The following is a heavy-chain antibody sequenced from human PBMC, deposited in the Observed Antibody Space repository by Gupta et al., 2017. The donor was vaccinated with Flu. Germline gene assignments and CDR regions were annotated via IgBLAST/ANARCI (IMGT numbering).Heavy chain of an antibody. V-gene: IGHV3-30*18. D-gene: IGHD1-26*01. CDR2: ISYDGSNK. CDR3: AKDLVGALYYYYGMDV. J-gene: IGHJ6*02. CDR1: GFTFSSYG. Sequence: QVQLVESGGGVVQPGRSLRLSCAASGFTFSSYGMHCARQAPGKGLEWVAVISYDGSNKYYADSVKGRFTISRDNSKNTLYLQMNSLRAEDTAVYYCAKDLVGALYYYYGMDVWGQGTTVTVSS.